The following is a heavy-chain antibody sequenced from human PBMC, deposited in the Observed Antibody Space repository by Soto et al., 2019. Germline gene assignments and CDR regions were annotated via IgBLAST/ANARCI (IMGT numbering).Heavy chain of an antibody. CDR2: INPNSGNI. J-gene: IGHJ4*02. CDR1: GDTFTTYD. V-gene: IGHV1-8*01. CDR3: ARGRASGSYYLLDY. D-gene: IGHD3-10*01. Sequence: ASVKVSCKASGDTFTTYDINWVRQATGHGLEWMGWINPNSGNIGYAQRFQGRVTMTRDTAIRTAYMEVSSLRSDDTAVYYCARGRASGSYYLLDYWGQGTLATVSS.